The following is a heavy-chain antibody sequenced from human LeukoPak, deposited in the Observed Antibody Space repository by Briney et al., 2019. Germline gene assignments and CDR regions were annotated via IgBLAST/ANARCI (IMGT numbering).Heavy chain of an antibody. CDR3: ARTDFWSGFDY. CDR2: ISAYNGNT. J-gene: IGHJ4*02. CDR1: GYTFTGYY. D-gene: IGHD3-3*01. V-gene: IGHV1-18*04. Sequence: EASVKVSCKASGYTFTGYYIHWVRQAPGQGLEWMGWISAYNGNTNYAQKLQGRVTMTTDTSTSTAYMELRSLRSDDTAVYYCARTDFWSGFDYWGQGTLVTVSS.